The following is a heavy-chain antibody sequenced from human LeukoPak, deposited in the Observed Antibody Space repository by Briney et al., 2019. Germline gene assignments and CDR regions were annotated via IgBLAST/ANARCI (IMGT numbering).Heavy chain of an antibody. CDR2: ISYDGSNK. D-gene: IGHD3-22*01. CDR1: GFTFSSYG. Sequence: PGRSLRLSCAASGFTFSSYGMHCVRQAPGKGLEWVAVISYDGSNKFYADSVKGRFTISRDNSKNTLYLQMNSLRAEDTAVYYCARQYDSSGYSAFDIWGQGTMVTVSS. J-gene: IGHJ3*02. CDR3: ARQYDSSGYSAFDI. V-gene: IGHV3-30*03.